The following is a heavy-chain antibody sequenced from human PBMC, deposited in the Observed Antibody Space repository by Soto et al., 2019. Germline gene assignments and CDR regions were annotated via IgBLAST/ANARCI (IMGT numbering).Heavy chain of an antibody. CDR2: IIPIFGTA. D-gene: IGHD6-6*01. V-gene: IGHV1-69*06. CDR3: ARNIADSPGPYYYYGMDV. Sequence: SVKVPCKASGGSFISYASIWVRQAPGQGLEWMGGIIPIFGTANYAQKFQGRVTITADKSTSTAYMELSSLRSEDTAVYYCARNIADSPGPYYYYGMDVWAQGTTVTVSS. J-gene: IGHJ6*02. CDR1: GGSFISYA.